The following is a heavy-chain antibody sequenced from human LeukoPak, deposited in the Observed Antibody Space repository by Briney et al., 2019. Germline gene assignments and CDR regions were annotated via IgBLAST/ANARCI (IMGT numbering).Heavy chain of an antibody. CDR1: GFTFSSHW. Sequence: PGGSLRLSCAASGFTFSSHWRHWVRQVPGKGLEWVSRVSTDATTTYYADSVKGRFIISRDNAKNTLYLQMSSLRLEDTALYYCVRGLAPYYGFFDDWGQGSFVTVSS. V-gene: IGHV3-74*01. CDR3: VRGLAPYYGFFDD. D-gene: IGHD3-10*01. CDR2: VSTDATTT. J-gene: IGHJ4*02.